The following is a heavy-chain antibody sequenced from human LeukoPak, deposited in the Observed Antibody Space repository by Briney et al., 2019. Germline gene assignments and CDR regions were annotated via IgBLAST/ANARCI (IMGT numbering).Heavy chain of an antibody. CDR1: GGSISSYY. Sequence: SETLSLTCTVSGGSISSYYWSWIRQPPGKGLEWIGYIYYSGSTNYNPSLKSRVTISVDTSKNQFSLKLSSVTAADTAVYYCARVPNYYDSHDAFDIWGQGTMVTVSS. CDR2: IYYSGST. J-gene: IGHJ3*02. CDR3: ARVPNYYDSHDAFDI. D-gene: IGHD3-22*01. V-gene: IGHV4-59*01.